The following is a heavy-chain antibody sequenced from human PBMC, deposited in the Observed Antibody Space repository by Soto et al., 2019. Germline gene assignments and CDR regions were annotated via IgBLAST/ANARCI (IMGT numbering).Heavy chain of an antibody. Sequence: GSLRLSCAASGFTFSSYAMSWVRQAPGKGLEWVSAISGSGGSTYYADSVKGRFTISRDNSKNTLYLQMNSLRAEDTAVYYCAKDSYGSGSYYPFDPWGQGTLVTVSS. V-gene: IGHV3-23*01. CDR3: AKDSYGSGSYYPFDP. CDR2: ISGSGGST. CDR1: GFTFSSYA. D-gene: IGHD3-10*01. J-gene: IGHJ5*02.